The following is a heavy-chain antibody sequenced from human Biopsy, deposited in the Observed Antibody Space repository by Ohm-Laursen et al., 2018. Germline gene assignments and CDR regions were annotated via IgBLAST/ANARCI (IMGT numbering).Heavy chain of an antibody. D-gene: IGHD2/OR15-2a*01. CDR1: GVTFDTYA. J-gene: IGHJ3*01. CDR2: RIPYFNTI. Sequence: SVKVSCKTSGVTFDTYAFGWVRQVPGQGLEWMGGRIPYFNTIYYARNFQDRAVITADRSARTTDMQLSGLRPDDTAVYYCVGGQRGPPIGVTVPGDAFDLWGPGTMVTVSP. V-gene: IGHV1-69*13. CDR3: VGGQRGPPIGVTVPGDAFDL.